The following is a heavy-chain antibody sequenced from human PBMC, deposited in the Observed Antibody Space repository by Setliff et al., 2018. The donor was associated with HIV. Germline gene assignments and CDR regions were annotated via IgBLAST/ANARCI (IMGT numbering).Heavy chain of an antibody. CDR3: ARGIQWSSAWYGY. CDR1: GYAFTDYS. D-gene: IGHD6-19*01. Sequence: ASVKVSCKTSGYAFTDYSIHWVRQAPGQGLEWMGRINPNSGGTSYAQKFQGRVTMTRDTSISTAYMELSRLRSDDTAVYFCARGIQWSSAWYGYWGQGTLVTVSS. CDR2: INPNSGGT. V-gene: IGHV1-2*06. J-gene: IGHJ4*02.